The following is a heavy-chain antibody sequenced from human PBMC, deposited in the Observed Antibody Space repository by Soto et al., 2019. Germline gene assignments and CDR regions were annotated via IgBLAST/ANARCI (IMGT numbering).Heavy chain of an antibody. CDR3: AGDTYGMEA. CDR1: GGSINNYY. CDR2: IHYSGTT. Sequence: VHFQESGPGLVKPSETLSVTCTVSGGSINNYYCNWVRQPPGKGLEWIGSIHYSGTTHYNPSLESRVTISADRAKNQLSLKLISVTAADTAVYYCAGDTYGMEAWGQGTTVTVSS. J-gene: IGHJ6*02. V-gene: IGHV4-59*01.